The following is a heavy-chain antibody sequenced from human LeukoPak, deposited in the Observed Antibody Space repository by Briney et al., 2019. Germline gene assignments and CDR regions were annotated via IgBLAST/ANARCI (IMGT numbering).Heavy chain of an antibody. V-gene: IGHV4-34*01. CDR3: ARGRGYCSGGSCHPGVSYMDV. CDR1: GGSFSGYY. CDR2: INHSGST. Sequence: PSETLSLTCAVYGGSFSGYYWSWIRQPPGKGLEWIGEINHSGSTNYNPSLKSRVTISVDTSKNQFSLKLSSVTAADTAVYYCARGRGYCSGGSCHPGVSYMDVWGKGTTVTVSS. D-gene: IGHD2-15*01. J-gene: IGHJ6*03.